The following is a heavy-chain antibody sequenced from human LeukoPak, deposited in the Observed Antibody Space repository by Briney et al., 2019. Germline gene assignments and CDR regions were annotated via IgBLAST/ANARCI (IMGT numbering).Heavy chain of an antibody. Sequence: GGSLRLSCAASGFTFSSYEMNWVRQAPGKGLEWVSYISSSGSTIYYADSVKGRFTISRDNAKNSLYLQMSSLTAEDTGLYYCARDATTAVGWVYMDVWGKGTTVTISS. J-gene: IGHJ6*03. CDR2: ISSSGSTI. D-gene: IGHD6-13*01. V-gene: IGHV3-48*03. CDR1: GFTFSSYE. CDR3: ARDATTAVGWVYMDV.